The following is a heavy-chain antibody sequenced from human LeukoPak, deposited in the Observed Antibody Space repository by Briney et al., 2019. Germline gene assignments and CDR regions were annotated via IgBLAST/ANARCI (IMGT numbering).Heavy chain of an antibody. CDR3: VKRAVGGAKGWFDP. V-gene: IGHV3-64D*06. CDR1: GFTFSSYA. D-gene: IGHD1-26*01. CDR2: ISSNVVST. J-gene: IGHJ5*02. Sequence: GGSLRLSCSASGFTFSSYAMYWVRQAPGKGLEYVSAISSNVVSTYYADSVKGRFTISRDNSKNTLYLQMTSLRDEDTAVYYCVKRAVGGAKGWFDPWGQGTLVTVSS.